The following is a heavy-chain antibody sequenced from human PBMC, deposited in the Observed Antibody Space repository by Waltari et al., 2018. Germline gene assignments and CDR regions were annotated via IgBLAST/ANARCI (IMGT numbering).Heavy chain of an antibody. V-gene: IGHV3-43*01. CDR3: AKGHSGSGSPIDP. J-gene: IGHJ5*02. CDR1: GFTFDDYT. Sequence: EVQLVESGGVVVQPGGSLRLYCAASGFTFDDYTMHWVRQAPGKGLEWVSLIGWDGGSTYHAASWKGRFTISRDNSKNSLYRQMNSLRTEDTALYYCAKGHSGSGSPIDPWGQGTLVTVSS. CDR2: IGWDGGST. D-gene: IGHD3-10*01.